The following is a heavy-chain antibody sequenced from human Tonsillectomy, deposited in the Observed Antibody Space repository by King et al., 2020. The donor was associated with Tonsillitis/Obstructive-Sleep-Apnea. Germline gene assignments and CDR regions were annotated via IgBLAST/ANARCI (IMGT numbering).Heavy chain of an antibody. J-gene: IGHJ4*02. CDR2: ITSSSSYT. Sequence: VQLVESGGGLVKPGGSLRLSCAASGFTFSDYYMSWLRQAPGKGLEWISYITSSSSYTNYADSVKGRFTISRDNAKNSLYLQMNSLRAEDTAVYYCARVDCSRTSCYPNFDHWGQGTLVTVSS. CDR3: ARVDCSRTSCYPNFDH. CDR1: GFTFSDYY. V-gene: IGHV3-11*05. D-gene: IGHD2-2*01.